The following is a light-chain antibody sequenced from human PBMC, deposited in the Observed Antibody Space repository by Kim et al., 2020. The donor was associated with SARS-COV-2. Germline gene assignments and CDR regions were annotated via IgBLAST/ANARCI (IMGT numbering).Light chain of an antibody. CDR2: AKN. CDR3: NSRDSSGNHVV. V-gene: IGLV3-19*01. Sequence: SSELTQDPAVSVALGQTVEITCQRDSLRSYYASWFQQRPGQAPLLVMYAKNIRPSGIPDRFSGSSSGNTASLSITGAQAEDEGDYYCNSRDSSGNHVVFGGGTQLTVL. CDR1: SLRSYY. J-gene: IGLJ2*01.